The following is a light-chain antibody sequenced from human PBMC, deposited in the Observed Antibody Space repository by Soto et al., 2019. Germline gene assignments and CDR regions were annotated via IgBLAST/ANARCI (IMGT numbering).Light chain of an antibody. Sequence: QSALTQPPSASGSPGQSVTISCTGTSSDVGGYDYVSWYQQHPEKAPKLLIYEVTKRPSGVPDRFSASKSGNTASLTVSGLQAEDEADYYCSSYTGSNNFDVFGTGTKLTVL. CDR3: SSYTGSNNFDV. CDR1: SSDVGGYDY. CDR2: EVT. V-gene: IGLV2-8*01. J-gene: IGLJ1*01.